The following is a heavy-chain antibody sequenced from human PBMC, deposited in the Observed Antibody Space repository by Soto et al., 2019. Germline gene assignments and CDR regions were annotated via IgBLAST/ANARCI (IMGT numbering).Heavy chain of an antibody. CDR3: ARGGYCSITSCDGTHYYYYMDV. CDR1: GYTFTGYY. Sequence: ASVKVSCKASGYTFTGYYMHWVQQAPGQGLEWMGWINPNSGGTNYAQKYQGWVTMTRDTSISTAYMELSRLRSDDTAVYYCARGGYCSITSCDGTHYYYYMDVWGKGTTVTVSS. V-gene: IGHV1-2*04. CDR2: INPNSGGT. J-gene: IGHJ6*03. D-gene: IGHD2-2*03.